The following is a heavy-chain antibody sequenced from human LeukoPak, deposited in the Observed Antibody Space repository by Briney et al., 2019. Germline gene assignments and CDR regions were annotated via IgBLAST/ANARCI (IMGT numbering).Heavy chain of an antibody. D-gene: IGHD5/OR15-5a*01. V-gene: IGHV3-53*01. CDR2: IYSGGNT. CDR3: ARSVEVDAFDI. J-gene: IGHJ3*02. CDR1: GHPLSSNY. Sequence: GGSQRLSCAPSGHPLSSNYTRWVPHAPQKGLECVSVIYSGGNTNYADSVKGRFTISRDNFKNTLYLQMNSLRAEDTAVYYCARSVEVDAFDIWGQGTMVTVSS.